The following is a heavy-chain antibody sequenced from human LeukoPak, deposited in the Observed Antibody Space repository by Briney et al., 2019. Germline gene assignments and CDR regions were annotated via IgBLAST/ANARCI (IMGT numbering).Heavy chain of an antibody. J-gene: IGHJ3*02. CDR3: AKDTRQLLGFGAFDI. CDR2: ISWNSGSI. D-gene: IGHD3-10*01. V-gene: IGHV3-9*01. Sequence: GGSLRLSCEGSGFNFDGYAMHWGRQAPGKGLEWVSNISWNSGSIGYADSVKGRFTISRDNAKNSLYLQMNSLRAEDTALYYCAKDTRQLLGFGAFDIWGQGTMVTVSS. CDR1: GFNFDGYA.